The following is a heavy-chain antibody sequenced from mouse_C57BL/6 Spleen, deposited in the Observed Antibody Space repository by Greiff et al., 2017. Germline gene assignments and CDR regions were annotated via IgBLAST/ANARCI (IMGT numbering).Heavy chain of an antibody. D-gene: IGHD1-1*01. V-gene: IGHV14-4*01. CDR2: IDPENGDT. CDR3: TISDGSSPFAY. J-gene: IGHJ3*01. Sequence: EVKLQESGAELVRPGASVKLSCTASGFNIKDDYMHWVKQRPEQGLEWIGWIDPENGDTEYASKFQGKATITADTSSNTAYLQLSSLTSEDTAVYYCTISDGSSPFAYWGQGTLVTVSA. CDR1: GFNIKDDY.